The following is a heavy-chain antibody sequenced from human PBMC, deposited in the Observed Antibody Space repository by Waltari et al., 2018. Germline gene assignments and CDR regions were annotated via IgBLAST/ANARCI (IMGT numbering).Heavy chain of an antibody. D-gene: IGHD6-13*01. CDR1: GGSISSSNW. CDR3: AGDRGIAAAGPVGP. V-gene: IGHV4-4*02. CDR2: SYHSGST. Sequence: QVQLQESGPGLVKPSGTLSLTCAVSGGSISSSNWWSWVRQPPGKGLEGLGESYHSGSTNYNPSLKSRGTISVDKSRKQLSLKLSSVTAADPAVYYWAGDRGIAAAGPVGPWGQGTLVTVSS. J-gene: IGHJ5*02.